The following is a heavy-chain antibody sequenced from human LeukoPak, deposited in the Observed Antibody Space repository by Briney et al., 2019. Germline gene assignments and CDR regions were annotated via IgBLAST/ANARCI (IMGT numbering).Heavy chain of an antibody. CDR3: ARIFDFWSANAFDP. V-gene: IGHV4-61*02. CDR1: GGSISSGSYY. CDR2: IYTSGST. J-gene: IGHJ5*02. Sequence: SETLSLTCTVSGGSISSGSYYWSWIRQPAGGGLEWIGRIYTSGSTNYNPSLKSRVTISVDTSKNQFSLKLSSVTAADTAVYYCARIFDFWSANAFDPWGQGTLVTVSS. D-gene: IGHD3-3*01.